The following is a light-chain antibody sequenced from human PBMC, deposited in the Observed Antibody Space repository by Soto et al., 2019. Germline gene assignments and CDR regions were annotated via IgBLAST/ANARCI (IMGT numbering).Light chain of an antibody. CDR3: QQFRNWPWT. J-gene: IGKJ1*01. CDR1: QSISIN. Sequence: EIVMTQSPATLSVSPGERATLSCRASQSISINLAWYQHKPGQAPRLLIHGASTRATGVPARISGSGSGTEFTLTISSLQSEDFVVYYCQQFRNWPWTFGQGTQVDIK. CDR2: GAS. V-gene: IGKV3D-15*01.